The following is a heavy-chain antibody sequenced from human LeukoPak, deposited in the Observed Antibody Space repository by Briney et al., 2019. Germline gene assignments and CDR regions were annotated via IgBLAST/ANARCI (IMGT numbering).Heavy chain of an antibody. CDR1: GFTFDDYA. D-gene: IGHD1-20*01. J-gene: IGHJ4*02. Sequence: GGSLRLSCAASGFTFDDYAMHWVRQAPGKGLEWVSGISWNSGSIGYADSVKGRFSISRDNAKNSLYLQMNSLRAGDTALYYCAVTGTPDPFDYWGQGTLVTVSS. CDR2: ISWNSGSI. V-gene: IGHV3-9*01. CDR3: AVTGTPDPFDY.